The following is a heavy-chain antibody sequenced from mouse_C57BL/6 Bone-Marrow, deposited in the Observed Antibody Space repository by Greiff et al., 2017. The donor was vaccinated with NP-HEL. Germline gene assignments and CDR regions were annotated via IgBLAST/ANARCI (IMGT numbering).Heavy chain of an antibody. Sequence: VQLQQSGAELVKPGASVKLSCTASGFNIKDYYMHWVKQRTEQGLEWIGRLDPEDGETKYATKFQGKATITADTSSNTAYLQLSSLTSEDTAVYYCARGTTVWYFDVWGTGTTVTVSS. CDR2: LDPEDGET. V-gene: IGHV14-2*01. D-gene: IGHD1-1*01. CDR1: GFNIKDYY. J-gene: IGHJ1*03. CDR3: ARGTTVWYFDV.